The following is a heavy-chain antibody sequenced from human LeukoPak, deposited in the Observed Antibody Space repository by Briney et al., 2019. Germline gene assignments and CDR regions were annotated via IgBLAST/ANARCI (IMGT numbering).Heavy chain of an antibody. V-gene: IGHV4-30-4*01. D-gene: IGHD5-24*01. Sequence: PSVALSLTCTVSGGSISSGDYYWSWIRQPPGKGLEWIGYIYYSGSTYYNPSLKSRVTISVDTSKNQFSLKLSSVTAADTAVYYCARGKLRGGYGTDYWGQGTLVAVSS. CDR3: ARGKLRGGYGTDY. CDR2: IYYSGST. CDR1: GGSISSGDYY. J-gene: IGHJ4*02.